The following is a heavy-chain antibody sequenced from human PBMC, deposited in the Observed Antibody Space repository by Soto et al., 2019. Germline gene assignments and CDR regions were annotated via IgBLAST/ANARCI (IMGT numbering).Heavy chain of an antibody. CDR3: ARHWAYYDSSGYYLDY. V-gene: IGHV5-51*01. CDR2: IYPGDSDT. Sequence: GESLKISCKGSGYSFTSYWIGWVRQMPGKGLEWMGIIYPGDSDTRYSPSFQGQVTISADKSISTAYLQWSGLKASDTAMYYCARHWAYYDSSGYYLDYWGQGTLVTVSS. J-gene: IGHJ4*02. D-gene: IGHD3-22*01. CDR1: GYSFTSYW.